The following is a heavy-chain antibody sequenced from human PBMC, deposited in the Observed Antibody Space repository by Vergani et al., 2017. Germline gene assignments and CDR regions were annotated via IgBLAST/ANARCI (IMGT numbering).Heavy chain of an antibody. CDR1: VYTFTSYY. V-gene: IGHV1-2*02. CDR2: INPNSGGT. CDR3: ARDRIVVVPAATVSYYYGMDV. Sequence: QVQLVQSGAEVKKPGASVKVSCKASVYTFTSYYMHWVRQAPGQGLEWMGWINPNSGGTNYAQKFQGRVTMTRDTSISTAYMELSRLRSDDTAVYYCARDRIVVVPAATVSYYYGMDVWGQGTTVTVSS. D-gene: IGHD2-2*01. J-gene: IGHJ6*02.